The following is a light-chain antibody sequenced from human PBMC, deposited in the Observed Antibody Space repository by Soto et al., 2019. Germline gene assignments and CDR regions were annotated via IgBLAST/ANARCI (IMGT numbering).Light chain of an antibody. Sequence: IVMTQSPATLSVSPGERVTLSCRASETVRTNLAWFQQKPGQTPRLLIFGASTRSTGIPTRFTGSVSETEFTLNICSMQSEDLAVYYCQQYYNWPPYTFGQGTKLEIK. CDR1: ETVRTN. J-gene: IGKJ2*01. CDR3: QQYYNWPPYT. CDR2: GAS. V-gene: IGKV3-15*01.